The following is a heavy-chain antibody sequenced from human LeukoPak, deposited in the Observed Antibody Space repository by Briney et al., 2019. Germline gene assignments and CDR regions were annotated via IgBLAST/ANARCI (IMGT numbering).Heavy chain of an antibody. J-gene: IGHJ4*02. CDR1: GFTFSDYG. D-gene: IGHD3-10*01. V-gene: IGHV3-30*02. Sequence: GGSLRLSCAASGFTFSDYGMHWVRQAPGKGLEWVAFIRYDGSNKYYADSVKGRFATSRDSSKNTLYLQMNSLRAEDTAVYYCATDYYGSGRFGVDYWGQGTLVTVSS. CDR2: IRYDGSNK. CDR3: ATDYYGSGRFGVDY.